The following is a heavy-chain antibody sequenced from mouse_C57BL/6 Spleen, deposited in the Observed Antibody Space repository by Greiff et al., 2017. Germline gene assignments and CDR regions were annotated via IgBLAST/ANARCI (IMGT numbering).Heavy chain of an antibody. V-gene: IGHV1-15*01. J-gene: IGHJ2*01. Sequence: LQESGAELVRPGASVTLSCKASGYTFTDYEMHWVKQTPVHGLEWIGAIDPETGGTAYNQKFKGKAILTADKSSSTAYMELRSLTSEDSAVYYCTRSDYGSLGYFDYWGQGTTLTVSS. CDR3: TRSDYGSLGYFDY. D-gene: IGHD1-1*01. CDR2: IDPETGGT. CDR1: GYTFTDYE.